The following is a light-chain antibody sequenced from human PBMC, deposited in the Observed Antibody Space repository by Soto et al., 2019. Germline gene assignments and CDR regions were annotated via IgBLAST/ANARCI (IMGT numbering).Light chain of an antibody. CDR2: GAS. J-gene: IGKJ4*01. V-gene: IGKV3-20*01. CDR1: QSVSSSY. Sequence: EIVLTQSPGTLSLSPGERATLSCRASQSVSSSYLVWYQQKPGQAPRLLIYGASGRATGIPDRFSGSGSGTDFTLTISRLEPEDFAVYYCQQYGSSSLTFGGGTKVAIK. CDR3: QQYGSSSLT.